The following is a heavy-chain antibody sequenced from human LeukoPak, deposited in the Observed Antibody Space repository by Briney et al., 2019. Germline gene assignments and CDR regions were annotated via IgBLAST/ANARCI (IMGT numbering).Heavy chain of an antibody. CDR1: GGSISSYY. CDR3: ARVSYQEGVDY. V-gene: IGHV4-4*08. Sequence: SETLSLTCTVSGGSISSYYWSWIRQPPGKGLEWIGYIYPSGSTNYNPSLTSRVTISVDTSKNQFSLKLSFVTAADTAVYYCARVSYQEGVDYWGQGTLVTVSS. D-gene: IGHD2-2*01. CDR2: IYPSGST. J-gene: IGHJ4*02.